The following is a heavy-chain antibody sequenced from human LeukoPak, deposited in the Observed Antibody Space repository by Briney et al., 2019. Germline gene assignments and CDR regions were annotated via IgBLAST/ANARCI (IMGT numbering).Heavy chain of an antibody. CDR3: ARRSGVAVAGAFDY. CDR2: ISGSGDST. J-gene: IGHJ4*02. Sequence: GGSLRLSCAASGFTFSDYYMSWIRQAPGKGLEWVSGISGSGDSTYYADSVKGRVTISRDNSKNTLYLQMNSLRAEDTAVYFCARRSGVAVAGAFDYWGQGTLVTVSS. CDR1: GFTFSDYY. D-gene: IGHD6-19*01. V-gene: IGHV3-23*01.